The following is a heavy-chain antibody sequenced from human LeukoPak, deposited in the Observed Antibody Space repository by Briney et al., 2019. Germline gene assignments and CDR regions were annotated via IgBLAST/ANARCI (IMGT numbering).Heavy chain of an antibody. V-gene: IGHV1-2*02. CDR2: INPNSGGT. Sequence: ASVKVSCKASGYTFTGYYMHWVRQAPGQGLGWMGWINPNSGGTNYAQKFQGRVTMTRDTSISTAYMELSRLRSDDTAVYYCARGPRIAVAGTEDWFDPWGQGTLVTVSS. J-gene: IGHJ5*02. CDR3: ARGPRIAVAGTEDWFDP. CDR1: GYTFTGYY. D-gene: IGHD6-19*01.